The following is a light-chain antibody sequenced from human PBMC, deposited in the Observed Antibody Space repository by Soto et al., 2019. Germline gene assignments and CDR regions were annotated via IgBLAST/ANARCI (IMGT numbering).Light chain of an antibody. J-gene: IGKJ4*01. CDR3: QQYENPLLT. Sequence: DIQMTQSPSSLSASVGDRVTITCQASQDISNYLNWYQQKPGKAPKLLIYDASNLDTGVPSRFSGSVSGTDFTFTISGLQPEDTATYYCQQYENPLLTFGGGTKVEIK. CDR2: DAS. V-gene: IGKV1-33*01. CDR1: QDISNY.